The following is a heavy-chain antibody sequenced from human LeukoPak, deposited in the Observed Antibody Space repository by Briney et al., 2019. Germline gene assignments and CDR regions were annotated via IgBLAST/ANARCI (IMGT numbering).Heavy chain of an antibody. D-gene: IGHD4-11*01. Sequence: ASVKVPCKISGYTLNDISVHWVRQPPGKGLEWMGGVDPVDGQRVYAQRFQGRVTMTEDTSTNTAYMELSRLRSEDTAVYFCAAVSGHYTLLDAWGQGALVTVST. CDR3: AAVSGHYTLLDA. CDR2: VDPVDGQR. V-gene: IGHV1-24*01. CDR1: GYTLNDIS. J-gene: IGHJ5*02.